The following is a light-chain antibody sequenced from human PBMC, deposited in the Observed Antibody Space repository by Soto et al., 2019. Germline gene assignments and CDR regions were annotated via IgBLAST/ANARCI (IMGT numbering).Light chain of an antibody. V-gene: IGKV3-11*01. J-gene: IGKJ5*01. CDR1: QSVSSS. Sequence: EIVLTQSPATLSLSPGERATLSCRASQSVSSSLAWYQQKPGQAPRLLIYDASNRATGIPARFSGSGSGTDFTLTISSLEPEDFAVYYCQQRRNWPSITFGQGTRLEIK. CDR3: QQRRNWPSIT. CDR2: DAS.